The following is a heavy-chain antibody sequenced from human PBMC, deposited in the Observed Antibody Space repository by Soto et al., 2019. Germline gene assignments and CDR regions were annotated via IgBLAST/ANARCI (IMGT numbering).Heavy chain of an antibody. Sequence: SETLSLTCTVSGGSISASSYYWGWIRQPPGKGLEWIGSMDYSGSTYYNPSLKSRVTISVDTSKNQFSLKLSSLTAADTAVHYCASRQWLRFFDCWGQGTLVTVSS. CDR1: GGSISASSYY. J-gene: IGHJ4*02. V-gene: IGHV4-39*01. D-gene: IGHD5-12*01. CDR2: MDYSGST. CDR3: ASRQWLRFFDC.